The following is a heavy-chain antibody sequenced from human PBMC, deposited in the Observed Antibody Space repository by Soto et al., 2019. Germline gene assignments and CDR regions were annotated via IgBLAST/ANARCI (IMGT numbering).Heavy chain of an antibody. V-gene: IGHV3-23*01. CDR3: AKAPYSSNWPLLDH. D-gene: IGHD1-1*01. Sequence: LRLSCAAPGFTFTSYAMTWVRQAPGKGLEWVSTLSDSVASTYSAYSVKGRFTITRDISKSTLYLQMNSLRAEDTAVYYCAKAPYSSNWPLLDHWGHGTLVTVSS. CDR1: GFTFTSYA. J-gene: IGHJ4*01. CDR2: LSDSVAST.